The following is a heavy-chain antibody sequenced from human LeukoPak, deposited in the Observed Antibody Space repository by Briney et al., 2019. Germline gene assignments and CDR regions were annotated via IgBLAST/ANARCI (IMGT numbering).Heavy chain of an antibody. V-gene: IGHV7-4-1*02. D-gene: IGHD1-26*01. Sequence: ASVKVSCKASGYTFTTQAMNWVRQAPGQQGLECMGWIHTNTGNPTYAQDFTGRFLFSLDTSVNTAYLHISGLKVEDTGLYYCTIGSYWGQGTLVTVSS. J-gene: IGHJ4*02. CDR1: GYTFTTQA. CDR2: IHTNTGNP. CDR3: TIGSY.